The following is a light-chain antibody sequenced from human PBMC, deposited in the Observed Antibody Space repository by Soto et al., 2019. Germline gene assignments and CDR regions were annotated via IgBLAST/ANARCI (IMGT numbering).Light chain of an antibody. V-gene: IGLV2-23*01. Sequence: QSALTQPASVSGSPGQSITISCAGTRGDIGTYKHVSWFQQHPGKAPKLILYEGTQRPSGVSDRFSGSKSGNTASLTISGLQPEDEADYHCSSFAGTNNYVFGTGTKVTVL. CDR1: RGDIGTYKH. CDR2: EGT. J-gene: IGLJ1*01. CDR3: SSFAGTNNYV.